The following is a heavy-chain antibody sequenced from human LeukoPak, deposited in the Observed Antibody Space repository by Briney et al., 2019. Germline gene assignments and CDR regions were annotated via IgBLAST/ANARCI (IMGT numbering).Heavy chain of an antibody. CDR2: ISYDGSNK. CDR1: GFTFSSSA. J-gene: IGHJ4*02. CDR3: AREVTTIFDY. D-gene: IGHD4-17*01. V-gene: IGHV3-30*04. Sequence: GGSLRLSCAASGFTFSSSAMSWVRQAPGKGLEWVAVISYDGSNKYYADSVKGRFTISRDNSKNTLYLQMNSLRAEDTAVYYCAREVTTIFDYWGQGTLVTVSS.